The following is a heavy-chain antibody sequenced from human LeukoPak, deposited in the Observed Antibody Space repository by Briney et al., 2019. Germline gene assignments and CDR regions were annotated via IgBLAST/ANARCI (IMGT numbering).Heavy chain of an antibody. CDR3: ARLRFGEYPDLSPYYFDY. CDR1: GGSISSGSYY. Sequence: PSETLSLTCTVSGGSISSGSYYWSWIRQPAGKGLEWIGRIYTSGSTNYNPSLKSRVTISVDTSKNQFSLKLSSVTAADTAVYYCARLRFGEYPDLSPYYFDYWGQGTLVTVSS. V-gene: IGHV4-61*02. J-gene: IGHJ4*02. D-gene: IGHD3-10*01. CDR2: IYTSGST.